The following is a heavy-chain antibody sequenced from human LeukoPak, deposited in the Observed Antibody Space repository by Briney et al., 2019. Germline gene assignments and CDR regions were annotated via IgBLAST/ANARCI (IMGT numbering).Heavy chain of an antibody. V-gene: IGHV3-21*01. CDR3: ARARRYYYYYYMDV. CDR2: ITGSSNYI. J-gene: IGHJ6*03. CDR1: GFTFSTYS. Sequence: GGSLRLSCAASGFTFSTYSMNWVRQAPGKGLEWVSSITGSSNYIYYADSVKGRVTISRDNAKNSLYLQMNSLRAEDTAVYYCARARRYYYYYYMDVWGKGTTVTVSS.